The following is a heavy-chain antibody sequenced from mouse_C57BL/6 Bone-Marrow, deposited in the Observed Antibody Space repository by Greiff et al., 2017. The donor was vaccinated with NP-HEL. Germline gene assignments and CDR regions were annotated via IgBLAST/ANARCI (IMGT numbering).Heavy chain of an antibody. V-gene: IGHV1-50*01. CDR3: ARSRAYYKDY. CDR2: IDPSDSYT. CDR1: GYTFTSYW. D-gene: IGHD2-12*01. Sequence: QVQLQQPGAELVKPGASVKLSCKASGYTFTSYWMQWVKQRPGQGLEWIGEIDPSDSYTNYNQKFKGKATLTVDTSSSTAYMQRSSLTSEDSAGYYCARSRAYYKDYWGQGTTLTVSS. J-gene: IGHJ2*01.